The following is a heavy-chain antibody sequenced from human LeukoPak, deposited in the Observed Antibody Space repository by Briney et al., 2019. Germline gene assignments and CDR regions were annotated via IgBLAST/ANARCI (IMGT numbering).Heavy chain of an antibody. V-gene: IGHV3-9*01. CDR2: ISWNSGSI. CDR3: ARGLA. Sequence: PGGSLRLSCAASGFTFDDYAMHWVRQAPGKGLEWVSGISWNSGSIGYADSVKGRFTISRDNAKNSLYLQMNSLRAEDTAVYYCARGLAWGQGTLVTVSS. D-gene: IGHD2-21*01. J-gene: IGHJ4*02. CDR1: GFTFDDYA.